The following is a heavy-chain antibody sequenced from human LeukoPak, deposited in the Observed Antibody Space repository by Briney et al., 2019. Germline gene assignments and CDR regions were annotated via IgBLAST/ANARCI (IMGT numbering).Heavy chain of an antibody. J-gene: IGHJ4*02. Sequence: PSETLSLTCTVSGGSISSSSYYWGWIRQPPGKGLEWIGSIYYSGSTYYNPSLKSRVTISVDTSKNQFSLKLSSVTAADTAVYYCARHGRWFGKYYFDYWGQGTLVTVSS. CDR3: ARHGRWFGKYYFDY. D-gene: IGHD3-10*01. V-gene: IGHV4-39*01. CDR2: IYYSGST. CDR1: GGSISSSSYY.